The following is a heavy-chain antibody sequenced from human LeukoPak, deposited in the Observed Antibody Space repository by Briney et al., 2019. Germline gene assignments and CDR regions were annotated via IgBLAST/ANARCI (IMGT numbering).Heavy chain of an antibody. V-gene: IGHV1-69*06. J-gene: IGHJ4*02. D-gene: IGHD3-3*01. CDR1: GYIFTNYY. CDR3: ARDGMSYDFWSGYYNSYFDY. Sequence: SVKVSCKASGYIFTNYYMHWVRQAPGQGLEWMGGIIPIFGTANYAQKFQGRVTITADKSTSTAYMELSSLRSEDTAVYYCARDGMSYDFWSGYYNSYFDYWGQGTLVTVSS. CDR2: IIPIFGTA.